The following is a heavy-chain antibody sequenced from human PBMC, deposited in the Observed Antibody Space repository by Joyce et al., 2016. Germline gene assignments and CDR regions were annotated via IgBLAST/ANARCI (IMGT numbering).Heavy chain of an antibody. D-gene: IGHD6-13*01. J-gene: IGHJ5*02. CDR2: IYYSGTT. V-gene: IGHV4-30-4*01. CDR1: GGSISSTTYY. CDR3: ARDRTAAGTGKNWFDP. Sequence: QVQLQESGPGLVRPSQTLSLTYTVSGGSISSTTYYWSWIRQSPGKGLEWIGYIYYSGTTYYNPSLKSRVTISVDTSKNQFSLKVNSVTAADTAVYYCARDRTAAGTGKNWFDPWGQGTLVTVSS.